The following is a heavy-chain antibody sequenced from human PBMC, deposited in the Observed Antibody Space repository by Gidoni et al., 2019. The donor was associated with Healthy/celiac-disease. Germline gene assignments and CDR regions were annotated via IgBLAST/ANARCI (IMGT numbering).Heavy chain of an antibody. J-gene: IGHJ4*02. CDR3: ARDPQQWLVRYYFDY. CDR2: ISSSSSYI. CDR1: GFTFSSYS. D-gene: IGHD6-19*01. Sequence: EVQLVESGGGLVKPGGSLRLSCAASGFTFSSYSMNWVRQAPGRGLEWVSSISSSSSYIDYADSVKGRFTISRDNAKNSLYLQMNSLRAEDTAVYYCARDPQQWLVRYYFDYWGQGTLVTVSS. V-gene: IGHV3-21*01.